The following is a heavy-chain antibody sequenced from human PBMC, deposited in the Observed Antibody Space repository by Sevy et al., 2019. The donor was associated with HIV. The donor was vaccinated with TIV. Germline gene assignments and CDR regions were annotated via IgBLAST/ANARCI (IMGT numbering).Heavy chain of an antibody. J-gene: IGHJ5*02. V-gene: IGHV1-2*02. CDR2: INPNSGVT. CDR1: GYTFTGYY. D-gene: IGHD2-2*02. Sequence: ASVKVSCKASGYTFTGYYMHWVRQAPGQGLEWMGWINPNSGVTNYAQKFQGRVTMTRDTSISTAFMELSRLRSDDTAVYYCARDTVPAAISVWFDPLGQRTLVTVSS. CDR3: ARDTVPAAISVWFDP.